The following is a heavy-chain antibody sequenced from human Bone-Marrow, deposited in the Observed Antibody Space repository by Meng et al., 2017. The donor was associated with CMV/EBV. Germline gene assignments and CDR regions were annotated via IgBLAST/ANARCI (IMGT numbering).Heavy chain of an antibody. J-gene: IGHJ3*02. V-gene: IGHV3-74*01. CDR3: ARAIVGATLDAFDI. CDR1: GFTFSSYW. Sequence: GESLKISCAASGFTFSSYWMHRVRQAPGKGLVWVSRINSDGSSTSYADSVKGRFTISRDNAKNTLYLQMNSLRAEDTAVYYCARAIVGATLDAFDIWGQGTMVTVSS. D-gene: IGHD1-26*01. CDR2: INSDGSST.